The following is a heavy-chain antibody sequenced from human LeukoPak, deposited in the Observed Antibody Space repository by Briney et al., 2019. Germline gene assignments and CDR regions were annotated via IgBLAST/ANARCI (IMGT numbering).Heavy chain of an antibody. J-gene: IGHJ4*02. V-gene: IGHV4-31*03. Sequence: SETLSLTCTVSGGSISSGGYYWSWIRQHPGKGLEWIGYIYYSGSTYYNPSLKSRVTISVDTSKNQFSLKLSSVTAADTAVYYCARGYCSGGSCYPDYWGQGTLLTVSS. CDR3: ARGYCSGGSCYPDY. CDR2: IYYSGST. CDR1: GGSISSGGYY. D-gene: IGHD2-15*01.